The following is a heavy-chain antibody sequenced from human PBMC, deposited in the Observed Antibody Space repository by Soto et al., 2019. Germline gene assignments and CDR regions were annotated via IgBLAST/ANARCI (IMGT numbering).Heavy chain of an antibody. J-gene: IGHJ4*02. CDR3: AREGVHNYTEYYFDY. V-gene: IGHV3-21*06. CDR2: ISGIRDYI. D-gene: IGHD3-10*01. CDR1: GFTFSYYP. Sequence: GSLRLSCAASGFTFSYYPLHWVRRAPGKGLEWVSSISGIRDYIRYADSVKGRFTISRDNAKTSLYLQMNSLTAEDTAVYYCAREGVHNYTEYYFDYWGQGTLVTVSS.